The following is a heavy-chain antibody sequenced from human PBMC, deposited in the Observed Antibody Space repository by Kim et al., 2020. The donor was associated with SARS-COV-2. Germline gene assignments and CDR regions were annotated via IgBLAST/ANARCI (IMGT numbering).Heavy chain of an antibody. J-gene: IGHJ6*02. Sequence: GGSLRLSCAASGFTFSSYGMHWVRQAPGKGLEWVAVIWYDGSNKYYADSVKGRFTISRDNSKNTLYLQMNSLRAEDTAVYYCAKDELWFGETNYGMDVWGQGTTVNDSS. CDR1: GFTFSSYG. D-gene: IGHD3-10*01. V-gene: IGHV3-33*06. CDR2: IWYDGSNK. CDR3: AKDELWFGETNYGMDV.